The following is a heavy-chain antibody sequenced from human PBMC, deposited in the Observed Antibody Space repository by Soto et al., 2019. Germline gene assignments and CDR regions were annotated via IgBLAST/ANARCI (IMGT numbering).Heavy chain of an antibody. CDR1: GFTFSDYG. D-gene: IGHD6-19*01. Sequence: EVQLLESGGGLVHPGGSLRLSCAVSGFTFSDYGMSWVRQAPGKGLEWVSAISGSGRGTYYADSVKGRFIISRDNSRNTLYLQVSSLRTEDTAVYYCAKDREPWLPRYHCFDSWGQGTLVTVSS. J-gene: IGHJ4*02. CDR2: ISGSGRGT. CDR3: AKDREPWLPRYHCFDS. V-gene: IGHV3-23*01.